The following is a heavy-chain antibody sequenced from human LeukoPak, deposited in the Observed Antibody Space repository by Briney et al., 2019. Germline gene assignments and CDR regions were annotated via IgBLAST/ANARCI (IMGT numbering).Heavy chain of an antibody. CDR1: GGSISSYY. CDR3: AKVGGYSGSYEAFDY. V-gene: IGHV4-59*01. CDR2: IYYSGST. D-gene: IGHD1-26*01. Sequence: ASETLSLTCTVSGGSISSYYWSWIRQPPGKGLEWIGYIYYSGSTNYNPSLKSRVTISVDTSKNQFSLKLSSVTAADTAVFYCAKVGGYSGSYEAFDYWGQGTLVTVSS. J-gene: IGHJ4*02.